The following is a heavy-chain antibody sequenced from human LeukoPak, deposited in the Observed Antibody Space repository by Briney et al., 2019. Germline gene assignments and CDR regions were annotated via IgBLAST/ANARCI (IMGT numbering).Heavy chain of an antibody. CDR2: ISSSSSTI. V-gene: IGHV3-48*01. D-gene: IGHD3-3*01. Sequence: GGSLRLSCAASGFTFSSYAMSWVRQAPGKGLEWVSYISSSSSTIYYADSVKGRFTISRDNAKNSLYLQMNSLRAEDTAVYYCARDGESDTYYDFWSGYYMGYYYYYMDVWGKGTTVTVSS. CDR1: GFTFSSYA. CDR3: ARDGESDTYYDFWSGYYMGYYYYYMDV. J-gene: IGHJ6*03.